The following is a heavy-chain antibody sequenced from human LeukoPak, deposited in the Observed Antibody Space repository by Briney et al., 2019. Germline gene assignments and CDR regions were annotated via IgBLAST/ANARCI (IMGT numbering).Heavy chain of an antibody. D-gene: IGHD2/OR15-2a*01. V-gene: IGHV3-7*01. J-gene: IGHJ4*02. Sequence: GGSLRLSCTASGFTFTTYWMAWVRQAPGKGLEWVANIKQDGSEAYYAESVRGRFTISRDNAKNSLYLQMNSLRAEGTSVYYCSNGIYDKSYWGQGTLVTVSS. CDR3: SNGIYDKSY. CDR1: GFTFTTYW. CDR2: IKQDGSEA.